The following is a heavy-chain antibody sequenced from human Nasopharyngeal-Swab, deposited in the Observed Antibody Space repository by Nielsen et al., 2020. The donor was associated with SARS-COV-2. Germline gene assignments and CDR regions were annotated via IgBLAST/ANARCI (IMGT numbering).Heavy chain of an antibody. D-gene: IGHD1-14*01. J-gene: IGHJ5*02. V-gene: IGHV7-4-1*02. Sequence: WVRQAPGQGHEWMGWINTNTGNPTYTQAFTGRFVFSLDTSVNTAYLQISSLKPGDTAVYYCGTRYHWGQGTLVTVSS. CDR2: INTNTGNP. CDR3: GTRYH.